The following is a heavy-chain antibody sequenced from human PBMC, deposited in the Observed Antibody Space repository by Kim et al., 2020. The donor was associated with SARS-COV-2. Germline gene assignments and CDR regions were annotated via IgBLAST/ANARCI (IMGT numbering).Heavy chain of an antibody. CDR3: ARAIYCGGDCYPESDAFDI. J-gene: IGHJ3*02. CDR1: GFTVSSNY. V-gene: IGHV3-66*01. D-gene: IGHD2-21*02. Sequence: GGSLRLSCAASGFTVSSNYMSWVRQAPGKGLEWVSVIYSGGSTYYADSVKGRFTISRDNSKNTLYLQMNSLRAEDTAVYYCARAIYCGGDCYPESDAFDIWGQGTMVTVSS. CDR2: IYSGGST.